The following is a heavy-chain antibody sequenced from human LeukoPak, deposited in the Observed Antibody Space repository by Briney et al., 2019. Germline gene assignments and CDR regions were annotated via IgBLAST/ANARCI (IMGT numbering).Heavy chain of an antibody. V-gene: IGHV3-74*01. CDR3: ARDDKYYDILTGFNWFDP. J-gene: IGHJ5*02. D-gene: IGHD3-9*01. CDR2: INPDDKST. Sequence: GGSLRLSCAASGFTFSKYWLHWVRQPPGRGLVWLARINPDDKSTSYADSVKGRFTISIDDAKETLFLQMNSLTAEDTAVYYCARDDKYYDILTGFNWFDPWGQGTLVTVSS. CDR1: GFTFSKYW.